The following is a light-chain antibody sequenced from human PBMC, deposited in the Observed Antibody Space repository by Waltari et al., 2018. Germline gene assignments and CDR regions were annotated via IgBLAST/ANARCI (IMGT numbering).Light chain of an antibody. J-gene: IGKJ2*01. CDR1: HSLLYNSNNKNY. CDR3: HQYFAPPYT. V-gene: IGKV4-1*01. CDR2: WAS. Sequence: DIVMTQSPDSLTVSLGERATLNCKSSHSLLYNSNNKNYISWYQQKPGQAPKLLIYWASTRDSGVPDRFSGSGSETDFTLTISSLQAEDVAVYHCHQYFAPPYTFGRGTKLEIK.